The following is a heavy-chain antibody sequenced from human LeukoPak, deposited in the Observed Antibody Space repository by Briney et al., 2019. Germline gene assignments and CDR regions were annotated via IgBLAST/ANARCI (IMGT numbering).Heavy chain of an antibody. V-gene: IGHV3-15*01. CDR3: TKPYYDSSGYYYVGDY. Sequence: PGGSLRLSCAASGFTFSNAWMSRVRQAPGKGLEWVGRIKSKTDGGTTDYAAPVKGRFTISRDDSKNTLYLQMNSLKTEDTAVYYCTKPYYDSSGYYYVGDYWGQGTLATVSS. CDR2: IKSKTDGGTT. J-gene: IGHJ4*02. CDR1: GFTFSNAW. D-gene: IGHD3-22*01.